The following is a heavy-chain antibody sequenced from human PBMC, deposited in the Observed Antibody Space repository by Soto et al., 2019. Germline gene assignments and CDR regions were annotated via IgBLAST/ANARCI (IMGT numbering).Heavy chain of an antibody. CDR1: GGSFSGYY. CDR3: ARAPRYSGYDTYYFDY. D-gene: IGHD5-12*01. V-gene: IGHV4-34*01. Sequence: SETLSLTCAVYGGSFSGYYWSWIRQPPGKGLEWIGEINHSGSTNYNPSIKSRVTISVDTSKDQFSLKLSSVTAADTAVYYCARAPRYSGYDTYYFDYWGQGTLVTVSS. J-gene: IGHJ4*02. CDR2: INHSGST.